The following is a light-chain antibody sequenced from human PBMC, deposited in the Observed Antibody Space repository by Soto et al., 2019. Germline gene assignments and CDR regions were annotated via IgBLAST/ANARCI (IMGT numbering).Light chain of an antibody. CDR3: NSYTSARTYV. J-gene: IGLJ1*01. V-gene: IGLV2-14*03. CDR2: DVT. CDR1: GSDIGSYNY. Sequence: QSAFTQPASLSGSPGQSITISCTGTGSDIGSYNYVSWYQHHPGKVPKFIIYDVTNRPSGVSDRFSGSKSGNTASLTISGLQAEDEADYYCNSYTSARTYVFGSGTKVTVL.